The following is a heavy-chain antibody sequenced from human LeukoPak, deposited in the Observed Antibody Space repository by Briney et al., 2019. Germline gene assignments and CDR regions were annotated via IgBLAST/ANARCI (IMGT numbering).Heavy chain of an antibody. CDR2: IWHSGGN. J-gene: IGHJ4*02. D-gene: IGHD4-17*01. CDR3: ARDPSSTGYY. V-gene: IGHV4-38-2*02. Sequence: ETLSLTCAVSGYSISTGYYWGWIRQPPGKGLEWIGNIWHSGGNYYNPSLKSRVTISLDTSKNQFSLRLTSVTAADTAVYYCARDPSSTGYYWGQGILVIVSS. CDR1: GYSISTGYY.